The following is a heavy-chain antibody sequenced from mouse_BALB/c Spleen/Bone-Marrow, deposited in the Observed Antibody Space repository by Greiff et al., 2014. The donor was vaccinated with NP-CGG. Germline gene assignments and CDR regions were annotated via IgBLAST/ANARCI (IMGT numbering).Heavy chain of an antibody. CDR3: ARENYRSHYYFDY. Sequence: DVKLVESGGGLVQPGGSLKLSCAASGFTFSSYGMSWVRQTPDKRLELVATINSNGGSTYYPDSVKGRFTISRDNAKNTLYLQTSSLKSEDTAMYYCARENYRSHYYFDYWGQGTTLTVSS. J-gene: IGHJ2*01. V-gene: IGHV5-6-3*01. D-gene: IGHD2-14*01. CDR1: GFTFSSYG. CDR2: INSNGGST.